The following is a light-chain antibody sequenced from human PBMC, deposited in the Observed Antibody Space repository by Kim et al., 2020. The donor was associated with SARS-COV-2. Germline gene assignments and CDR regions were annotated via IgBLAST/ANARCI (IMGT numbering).Light chain of an antibody. CDR1: TGAVTSDSY. CDR2: STN. V-gene: IGLV7-43*01. J-gene: IGLJ2*01. Sequence: QAVVTQEPSLTVSPGGTVTLTCASITGAVTSDSYPNWFQQKPGQAPRPLIYSTNRKHSWTPARFSGSLLGGKAALTLSAVQPEDEADYYCLLHYAGTQVFGGGTKVTVL. CDR3: LLHYAGTQV.